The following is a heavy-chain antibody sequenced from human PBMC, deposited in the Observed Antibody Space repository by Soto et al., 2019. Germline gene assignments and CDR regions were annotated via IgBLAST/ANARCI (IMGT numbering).Heavy chain of an antibody. Sequence: QVQLVQSGAEVKKPGASVKVSCKASGYTFTSYGISWVRQAPGQGLEWMGWINAYNGNKEYAEKLQGRVTMRTDTSTSTAYMELRGLRSDDTAVYYCARDLGQQLFDYWGQGTLVTVSS. D-gene: IGHD6-13*01. J-gene: IGHJ4*02. CDR1: GYTFTSYG. CDR2: INAYNGNK. CDR3: ARDLGQQLFDY. V-gene: IGHV1-18*01.